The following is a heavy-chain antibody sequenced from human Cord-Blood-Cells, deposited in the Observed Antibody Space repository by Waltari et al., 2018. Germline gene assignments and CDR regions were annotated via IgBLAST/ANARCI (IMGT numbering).Heavy chain of an antibody. J-gene: IGHJ2*01. Sequence: QVQLVQSGAEVKKPGSSVKVSCKASGGTFSSYTISWVRQAPGQGLEWMGRNIPIRGKANYAPKFQGRVTITADKSTSPAYMELSSLRSEDTAVYYCARDNSYGDYGAWYFDLWGRGTLVTVSS. D-gene: IGHD4-17*01. CDR1: GGTFSSYT. V-gene: IGHV1-69*08. CDR3: ARDNSYGDYGAWYFDL. CDR2: NIPIRGKA.